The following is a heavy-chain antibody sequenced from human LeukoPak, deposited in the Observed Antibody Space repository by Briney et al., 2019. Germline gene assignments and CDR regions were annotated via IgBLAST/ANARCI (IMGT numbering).Heavy chain of an antibody. J-gene: IGHJ4*02. Sequence: GGSLRLSCAASGFTFSSYAISWVRQAPGKGLEWVSAISGSGGSTYYADSVKGRFTISRDNSKNTLYLQMNSLRAEDTAVYYCAKVYGSGSYSYFDYWGQGTLVTVSS. D-gene: IGHD3-10*01. CDR2: ISGSGGST. V-gene: IGHV3-23*01. CDR3: AKVYGSGSYSYFDY. CDR1: GFTFSSYA.